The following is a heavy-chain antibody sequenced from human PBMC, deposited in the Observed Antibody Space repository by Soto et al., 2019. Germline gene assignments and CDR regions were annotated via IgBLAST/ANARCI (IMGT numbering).Heavy chain of an antibody. CDR2: IYHSGST. D-gene: IGHD2-2*02. V-gene: IGHV4-30-2*01. CDR3: ARSYCSSTSCYIGYFDY. CDR1: GGSISSGGYS. Sequence: KPSETLSLTCAVSGGSISSGGYSWSWIRQPPGKGLEWIGYIYHSGSTYYSPSRKSRVTISVDRSKNQFSLKLSSVTAADTAVYYCARSYCSSTSCYIGYFDYWGQGTLVTVSS. J-gene: IGHJ4*02.